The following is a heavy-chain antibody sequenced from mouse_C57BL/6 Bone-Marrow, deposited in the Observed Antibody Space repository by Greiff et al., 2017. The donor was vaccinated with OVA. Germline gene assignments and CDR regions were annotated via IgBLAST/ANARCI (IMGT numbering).Heavy chain of an antibody. D-gene: IGHD1-1*01. CDR2: INPSSGYT. CDR3: ARLEAPRDYYVSSYGGFAY. J-gene: IGHJ3*01. CDR1: GYTFTSYT. V-gene: IGHV1-4*01. Sequence: QVQLQQSGAELARPGASVKMSCKASGYTFTSYTMHWVKQRPGQGLEWIGYINPSSGYTKYNQKFKDKATLTAEKSSSTAYMQLSSLTSEDSAVYYCARLEAPRDYYVSSYGGFAYWGQGTLVTVSA.